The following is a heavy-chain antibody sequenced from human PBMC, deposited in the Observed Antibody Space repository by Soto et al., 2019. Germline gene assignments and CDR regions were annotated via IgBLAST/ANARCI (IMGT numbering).Heavy chain of an antibody. Sequence: SLSLSCTVSSGSISSRGGYYWSWIRQHPGKGLEWIGYIYYSGSTYYNPSLKSRVTISVDTSNNQFSLKLSSVTAADTAVYYCARAGNSSSTEGANWFDSWGQGTLVTVSS. J-gene: IGHJ5*01. CDR1: SGSISSRGGYY. D-gene: IGHD6-6*01. V-gene: IGHV4-31*03. CDR3: ARAGNSSSTEGANWFDS. CDR2: IYYSGST.